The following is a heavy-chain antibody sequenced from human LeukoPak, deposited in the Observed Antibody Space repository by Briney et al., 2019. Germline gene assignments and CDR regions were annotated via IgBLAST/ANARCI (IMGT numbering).Heavy chain of an antibody. CDR2: INPGGGST. J-gene: IGHJ3*02. V-gene: IGHV1-46*01. D-gene: IGHD3-10*01. CDR3: ARPAPTGVDAFDI. CDR1: GYTFTTYY. Sequence: ASVKVSCKASGYTFTTYYMHWVRQAPGPGLEWMGIINPGGGSTSYAQRLKGRVTMTSDTSTSTVYMELSSLRSEDTAVYYCARPAPTGVDAFDIWGQGTLVTVSS.